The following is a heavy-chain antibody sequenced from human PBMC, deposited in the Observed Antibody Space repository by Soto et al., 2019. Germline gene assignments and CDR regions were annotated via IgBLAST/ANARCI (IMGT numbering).Heavy chain of an antibody. V-gene: IGHV4-4*07. Sequence: QVQLQEPGPGLVKPSETLSLTCTVSGASISSFYWSWIRQPAGKGLEWIGWIYSGGRNKYNPSVKRRVAMSVDTSKIQFFLWVSAVSAADPAMYYCARGSTRWDYWGQGTLVTVSS. J-gene: IGHJ4*02. CDR2: IYSGGRN. CDR1: GASISSFY. D-gene: IGHD6-13*01. CDR3: ARGSTRWDY.